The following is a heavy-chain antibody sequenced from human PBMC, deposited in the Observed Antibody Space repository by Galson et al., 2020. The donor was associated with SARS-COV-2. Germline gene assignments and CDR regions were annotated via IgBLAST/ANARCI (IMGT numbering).Heavy chain of an antibody. D-gene: IGHD2-15*01. CDR2: ITGGDLRT. J-gene: IGHJ4*02. V-gene: IGHV3-23*01. CDR1: GFTFSTYA. Sequence: GGSLRLSCAASGFTFSTYAMTWVRQAPGKGLERVSPITGGDLRTYYADSVKGRFTISRDNSKNTVYLQMTSLRAEDTAMYFCAKDRRVAAVAVRDWGQGTLVTVSS. CDR3: AKDRRVAAVAVRD.